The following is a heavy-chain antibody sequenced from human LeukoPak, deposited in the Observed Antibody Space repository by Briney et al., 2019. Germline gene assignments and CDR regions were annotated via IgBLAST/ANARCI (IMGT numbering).Heavy chain of an antibody. CDR2: IIPIFGTA. CDR1: GGTFSSYA. D-gene: IGHD3-10*01. Sequence: ASVKVSCKASGGTFSSYAISWVRQAPGQGLEWMGGIIPIFGTANYAQKFQGRVTITADESTSTAYMELSSLRSEDTAVYYCARLGNQYGGFEDFRIDYWGQGTPVTVSS. J-gene: IGHJ4*02. CDR3: ARLGNQYGGFEDFRIDY. V-gene: IGHV1-69*13.